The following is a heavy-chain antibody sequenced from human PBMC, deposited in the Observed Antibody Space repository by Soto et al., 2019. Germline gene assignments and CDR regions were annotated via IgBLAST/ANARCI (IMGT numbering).Heavy chain of an antibody. V-gene: IGHV4-4*02. Sequence: PSETLSLTCAVSGAPITSNNWWAWLRRSPGKGLEWIGEIHHSETTNYNPSLKSRVTISVDTSKNQFSLKLSSVTAADTAVYYCARQGETGPFLYSSSCSRNYGGEEPLVPSSS. CDR2: IHHSETT. CDR1: GAPITSNNW. CDR3: ARQGETGPFLYSSSCSRNY. D-gene: IGHD6-13*01. J-gene: IGHJ4*02.